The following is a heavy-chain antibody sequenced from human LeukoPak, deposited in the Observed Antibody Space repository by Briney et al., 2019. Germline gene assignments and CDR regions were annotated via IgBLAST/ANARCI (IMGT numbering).Heavy chain of an antibody. CDR3: ARELGINAFDV. CDR2: IDPNSGVT. J-gene: IGHJ3*01. CDR1: GYTLTNNH. V-gene: IGHV1-2*02. D-gene: IGHD1-26*01. Sequence: ASVKVSCKASGYTLTNNHLYWVRQAPGQGLEWMGWIDPNSGVTNFAQNFQGRLTVTTDPAINPAYMELSRLTYDDAVVYYCARELGINAFDVWGQGTLVTVSS.